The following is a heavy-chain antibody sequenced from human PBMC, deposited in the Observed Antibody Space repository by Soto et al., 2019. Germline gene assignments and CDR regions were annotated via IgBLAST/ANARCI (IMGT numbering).Heavy chain of an antibody. V-gene: IGHV3-15*07. CDR1: GFSFTKAW. CDR2: IKSKTDAGTT. J-gene: IGHJ4*02. D-gene: IGHD3-10*01. CDR3: AADSRGPMAPHLDY. Sequence: EVPLVESGGGLAEPGGSLRLSCAASGFSFTKAWMNWVRQAPGKGLEWVGRIKSKTDAGTTYYAAPVNGRFTVSRDDSKNTLYLQMNSLKIEYTAVYYCAADSRGPMAPHLDYWGQGALVTVSS.